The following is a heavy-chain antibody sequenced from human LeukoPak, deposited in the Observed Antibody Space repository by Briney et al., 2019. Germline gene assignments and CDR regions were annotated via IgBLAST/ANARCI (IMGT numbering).Heavy chain of an antibody. D-gene: IGHD1-14*01. V-gene: IGHV3-7*01. CDR3: ARATTASARDH. CDR2: LNQDADRE. CDR1: GFNFRAYW. Sequence: GGSLRLSCAASGFNFRAYWMSWARQAPGKGLEWVASLNQDADREYYVDSVKGRFTISRDNAKNSLYLQMDCLRVEDTAVYYCARATTASARDHWGQGTLVTVSS. J-gene: IGHJ4*02.